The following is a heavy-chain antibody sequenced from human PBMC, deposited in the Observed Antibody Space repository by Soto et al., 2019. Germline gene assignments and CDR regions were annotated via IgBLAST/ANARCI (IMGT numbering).Heavy chain of an antibody. D-gene: IGHD3-10*01. Sequence: ASVKVSCKASGYTFTSYDINWVRQATGQGLEWMGWMNPNSGNTGYAQKFQGRVTMTRNTSISTAYMELSSLRSEDTAVYYCARNTMVRGVIRYYYYGMDVWGQGTTVTVSS. V-gene: IGHV1-8*01. CDR3: ARNTMVRGVIRYYYYGMDV. J-gene: IGHJ6*02. CDR2: MNPNSGNT. CDR1: GYTFTSYD.